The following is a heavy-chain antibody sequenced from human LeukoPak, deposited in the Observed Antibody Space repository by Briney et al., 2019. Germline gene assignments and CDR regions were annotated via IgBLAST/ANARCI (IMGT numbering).Heavy chain of an antibody. D-gene: IGHD3-22*01. CDR1: GYTFTDYY. CDR3: ARRGSSAYPDY. Sequence: ASVKVSCKASGYTFTDYYMHWVRQAPGQGLEWMAWINPNSGDTNYAQNFQGRVTMTRDTSIRTVYRELSRLTSDDTAVYYCARRGSSAYPDYWGQGTLVTVSS. CDR2: INPNSGDT. V-gene: IGHV1-2*02. J-gene: IGHJ4*02.